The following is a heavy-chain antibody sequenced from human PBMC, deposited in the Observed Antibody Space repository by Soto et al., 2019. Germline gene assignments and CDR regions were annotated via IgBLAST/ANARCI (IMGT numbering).Heavy chain of an antibody. D-gene: IGHD1-26*01. Sequence: EVQLVESGGGLVQPGGSLRLSCAASGFIFNSHTMNWVRQAPGKGLEWLAYISDSSSTIYYADSVEGRFTISRDNAKNSLYLQMNSLRPEDTAVYYCEREVGATGYWGQGTLVTVSS. V-gene: IGHV3-48*04. CDR2: ISDSSSTI. J-gene: IGHJ4*02. CDR3: EREVGATGY. CDR1: GFIFNSHT.